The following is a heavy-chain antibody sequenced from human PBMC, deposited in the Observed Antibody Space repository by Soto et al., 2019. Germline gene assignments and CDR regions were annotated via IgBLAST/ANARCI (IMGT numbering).Heavy chain of an antibody. V-gene: IGHV1-18*01. CDR3: ARNTNFQDAYDYFEY. J-gene: IGHJ4*02. Sequence: ASVKVPCKASGYTFIRYGITWVRQAPGQGLEWMGWISAYNGNTKYAQKLQGRVTMTTDTSTSTAYMELRSLRSDDTAVYYCARNTNFQDAYDYFEYWGQGTLVTVSS. CDR1: GYTFIRYG. D-gene: IGHD1-1*01. CDR2: ISAYNGNT.